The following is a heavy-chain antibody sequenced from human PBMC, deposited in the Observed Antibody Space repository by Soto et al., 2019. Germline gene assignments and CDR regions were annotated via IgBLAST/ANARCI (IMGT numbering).Heavy chain of an antibody. CDR3: TRDLAVGSSYYFDY. D-gene: IGHD6-19*01. Sequence: SPTLSLTCAISGDGVSTYSATWNLIRKSPSRGLEWLGRTYYRSKWYNDYAVSVKSRITINPDTSKNQFSLQLNSVTPEDTAVYYCTRDLAVGSSYYFDYWGQGTLVTVYS. CDR2: TYYRSKWYN. J-gene: IGHJ4*02. CDR1: GDGVSTYSAT. V-gene: IGHV6-1*01.